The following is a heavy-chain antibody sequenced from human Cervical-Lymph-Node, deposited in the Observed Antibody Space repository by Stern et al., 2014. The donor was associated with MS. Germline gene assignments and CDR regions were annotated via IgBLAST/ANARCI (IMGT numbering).Heavy chain of an antibody. CDR3: AKDRVAAEGYYFGMDV. CDR2: IGWNGGSK. V-gene: IGHV3-9*01. Sequence: QLVQSGGGLVQPGRSLRLSCAASGFTFDDYAMHWVRQAPGKGLEWVSGIGWNGGSKDDADSVKGRFTISRDNAKNSLYLQMNSLRTEDTALYYCAKDRVAAEGYYFGMDVWGQGTTVTVSS. CDR1: GFTFDDYA. J-gene: IGHJ6*02. D-gene: IGHD6-13*01.